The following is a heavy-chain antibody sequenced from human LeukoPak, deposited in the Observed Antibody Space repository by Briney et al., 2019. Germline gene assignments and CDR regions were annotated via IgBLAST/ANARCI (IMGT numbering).Heavy chain of an antibody. CDR3: ARDLSSSTGY. Sequence: ASVKVSCKASGGTFSSYAISWVRQAPGQGLEWMGGIIPIVGTANYAQKFQGRVTIATAESTSTAYMELRRLRSEDMAVYYCARDLSSSTGYWGQGTLVTVSS. D-gene: IGHD6-13*01. CDR2: IIPIVGTA. J-gene: IGHJ4*02. V-gene: IGHV1-69*05. CDR1: GGTFSSYA.